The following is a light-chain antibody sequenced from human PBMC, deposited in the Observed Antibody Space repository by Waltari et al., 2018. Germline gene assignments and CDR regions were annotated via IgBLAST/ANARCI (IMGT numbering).Light chain of an antibody. CDR1: QSISSY. CDR2: AAS. V-gene: IGKV1-39*02. CDR3: QGGYSTPRT. J-gene: IGKJ1*01. Sequence: DIQMTQSPSFLSASVGDRVTITCRASQSISSYLNWYQQKPGKAPKLLIYAASSLQSGVPSRFSGSGAGTDFTLNISRLQPEDFATYYCQGGYSTPRTFGQGTKVEIK.